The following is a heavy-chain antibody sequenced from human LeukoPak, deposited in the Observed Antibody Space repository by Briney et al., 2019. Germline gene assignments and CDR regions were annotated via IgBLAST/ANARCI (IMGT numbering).Heavy chain of an antibody. D-gene: IGHD4-17*01. CDR1: GGTFSSYA. Sequence: SVKVSCKASGGTFSSYAISWVRQAPGQGLEWMGGIIPIFGTANYAQKFQGRVTITADESTSTAYMELSSLRSEDTAVHYCARGRVRGDYGDWYYFDYWGQGTLVTVSS. V-gene: IGHV1-69*13. J-gene: IGHJ4*02. CDR2: IIPIFGTA. CDR3: ARGRVRGDYGDWYYFDY.